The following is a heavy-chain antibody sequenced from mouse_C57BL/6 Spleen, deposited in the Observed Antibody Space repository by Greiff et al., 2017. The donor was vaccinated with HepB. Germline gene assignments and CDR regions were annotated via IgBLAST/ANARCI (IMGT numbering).Heavy chain of an antibody. CDR3: TRDYYGSRAWFAY. D-gene: IGHD1-1*01. Sequence: VKVVESGEGLVKPGGSLKLSCAASGFTFSSYAMSWVRQTPEKRLEWVAYISSGGDYIYYADTVKGRFTISGDNARNTLYLQMSSLKSEDTAMYYCTRDYYGSRAWFAYWGQGTLVTVSA. V-gene: IGHV5-9-1*02. CDR2: ISSGGDYI. CDR1: GFTFSSYA. J-gene: IGHJ3*01.